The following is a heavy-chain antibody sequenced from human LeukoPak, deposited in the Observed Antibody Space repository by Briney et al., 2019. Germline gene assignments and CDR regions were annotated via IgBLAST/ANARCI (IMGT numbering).Heavy chain of an antibody. V-gene: IGHV1-69*06. CDR1: GGTFSSYA. CDR2: IIPIFGTA. D-gene: IGHD2-2*01. J-gene: IGHJ4*02. CDR3: ASRYCSSTSCLPDY. Sequence: ASVKVSCKASGGTFSSYAISWVRQAPGQGLEWMGGIIPIFGTANYAQKFQGRVTITADKSTSTAYMELSSLRSEDTAVYYCASRYCSSTSCLPDYWGQGTLVTVSS.